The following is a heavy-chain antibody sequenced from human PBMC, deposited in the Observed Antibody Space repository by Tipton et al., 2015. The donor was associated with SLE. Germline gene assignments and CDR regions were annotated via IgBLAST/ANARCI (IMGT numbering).Heavy chain of an antibody. CDR1: GFTFSSYA. CDR2: IRSKANSYAT. Sequence: SLRLSCAASGFTFSSYAMSWVRQAPGKGLEWVGRIRSKANSYATAYAASVKGRFTISRDDSKNTAYLQMNSLKTEDTAVYYCTRESTIYSSGWYGAFDIWGQGTMVTVSS. CDR3: TRESTIYSSGWYGAFDI. V-gene: IGHV3-73*01. D-gene: IGHD6-19*01. J-gene: IGHJ3*02.